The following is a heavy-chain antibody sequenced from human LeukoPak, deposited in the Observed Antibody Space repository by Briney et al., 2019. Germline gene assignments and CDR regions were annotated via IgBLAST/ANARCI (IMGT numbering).Heavy chain of an antibody. J-gene: IGHJ4*02. CDR1: GFTLSNYW. CDR3: ARSRGLDY. V-gene: IGHV3-7*04. CDR2: IKKDGSEK. D-gene: IGHD3-16*01. Sequence: SGGSLRLSCAASGFTLSNYWMTWVRQAPGKGLEWVANIKKDGSEKYYVDSVKGRFTISRDNAKNSLYLQMNSLRDEDTAVYYCARSRGLDYWGQGTLVTVSS.